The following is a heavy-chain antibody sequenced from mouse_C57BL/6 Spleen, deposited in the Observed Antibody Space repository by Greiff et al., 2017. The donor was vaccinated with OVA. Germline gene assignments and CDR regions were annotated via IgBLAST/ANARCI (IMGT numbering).Heavy chain of an antibody. V-gene: IGHV1-69*01. CDR3: ARGGGQLRLSWFAY. CDR1: GYTFTSYW. CDR2: IDPSDSYT. J-gene: IGHJ3*01. Sequence: QVQLQQPGAELVMPGASVKLSCKASGYTFTSYWMHWVKQRPGQGLEWIGEIDPSDSYTNYNQKFKGKSTLTVDKSSSTAYMQRSSLTSEDSAVYYWARGGGQLRLSWFAYWGQGTLVTVSA. D-gene: IGHD3-2*02.